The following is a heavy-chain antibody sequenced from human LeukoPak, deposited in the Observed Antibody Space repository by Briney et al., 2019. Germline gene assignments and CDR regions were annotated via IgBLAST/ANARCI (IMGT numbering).Heavy chain of an antibody. J-gene: IGHJ4*02. CDR2: INPNTGAT. Sequence: ASVTVSCKASGYTFTDYYMHWVRQAPGQGLEWMGWINPNTGATNYAQNFQGWVTMTRDKSTSPAYMELSRLRSDDTAVYYCARDLGIYCSSISCPIDYWGQGTLVTVSS. CDR1: GYTFTDYY. CDR3: ARDLGIYCSSISCPIDY. D-gene: IGHD2-2*01. V-gene: IGHV1-2*04.